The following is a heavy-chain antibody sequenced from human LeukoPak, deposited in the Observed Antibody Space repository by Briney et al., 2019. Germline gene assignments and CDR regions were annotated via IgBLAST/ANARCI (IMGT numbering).Heavy chain of an antibody. J-gene: IGHJ4*02. D-gene: IGHD1-1*01. CDR1: GFGCSSFA. Sequence: GGSLRLACAASGFGCSSFAMSWVREAPGKGLEWVSTIRSNGATAYNADSVKGRFTISRDNSKNTVYLQMNSLRVEDTAIYYCARGQEFDDGVFDSWGQGTLVTVSS. V-gene: IGHV3-23*01. CDR3: ARGQEFDDGVFDS. CDR2: IRSNGATA.